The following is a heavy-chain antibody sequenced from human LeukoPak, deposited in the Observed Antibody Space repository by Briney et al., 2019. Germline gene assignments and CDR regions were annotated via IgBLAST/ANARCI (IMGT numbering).Heavy chain of an antibody. D-gene: IGHD6-13*01. J-gene: IGHJ3*02. CDR3: AKDLPYSGWAFES. CDR1: GFTFNNYA. CDR2: IMSGGTT. Sequence: PGGSLRLSCAASGFTFNNYAMSWVRQAPGKGLEWVSLIMSGGTTYYADSVKGRFTISRDKSKDTLHLKMNSPRAEDTAVYYCAKDLPYSGWAFESWGRGTMVTVSA. V-gene: IGHV3-23*01.